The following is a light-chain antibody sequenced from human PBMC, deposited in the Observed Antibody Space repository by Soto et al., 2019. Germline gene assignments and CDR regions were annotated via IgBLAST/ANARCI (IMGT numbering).Light chain of an antibody. CDR3: QQYNQWPIT. J-gene: IGKJ5*01. Sequence: EIVMTQSPSTLSVSPGGRATLSCRASQSAGTNLAWYQQKPGQAPRLLIHGAFTRATGIPARFSGSGSGTEFTLTISSLQSEDFAVFYCQQYNQWPITFGQGTRLEI. CDR2: GAF. V-gene: IGKV3-15*01. CDR1: QSAGTN.